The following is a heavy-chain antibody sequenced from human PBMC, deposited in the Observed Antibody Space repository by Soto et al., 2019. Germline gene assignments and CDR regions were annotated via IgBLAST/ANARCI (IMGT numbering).Heavy chain of an antibody. CDR1: GFTFSSYS. V-gene: IGHV3-21*01. J-gene: IGHJ4*02. Sequence: GGSLRLSCAASGFTFSSYSMNWVRQAPGKGLEWVSSISSSSSYIYYADSVKGRFTISRDNAKNSLYLQMNSLRAEDTAVYYGAGYDFWSDYFDYWGQGTLVTVSS. CDR2: ISSSSSYI. CDR3: AGYDFWSDYFDY. D-gene: IGHD3-3*01.